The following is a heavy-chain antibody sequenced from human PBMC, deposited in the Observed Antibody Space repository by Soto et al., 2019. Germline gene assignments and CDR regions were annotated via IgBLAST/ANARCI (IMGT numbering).Heavy chain of an antibody. J-gene: IGHJ4*02. Sequence: LRLSCAAFGSTFSRYWMNWVRQAPGKGLEWVANINQDGSETSYVDSVKGRFSISRDNAKSSLHLQMNSLRGDDTAVYYCATGQWELDYWGQGTLVTVSS. D-gene: IGHD1-26*01. CDR2: INQDGSET. CDR3: ATGQWELDY. V-gene: IGHV3-7*03. CDR1: GSTFSRYW.